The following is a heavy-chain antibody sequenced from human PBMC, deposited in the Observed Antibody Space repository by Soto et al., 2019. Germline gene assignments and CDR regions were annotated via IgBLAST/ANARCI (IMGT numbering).Heavy chain of an antibody. V-gene: IGHV4-39*01. J-gene: IGHJ5*02. D-gene: IGHD3-10*01. CDR3: ARLLGGRWFGELLDHLNWFDP. CDR2: IYYSGST. CDR1: GGSISSSSYY. Sequence: SETLSLTCTVSGGSISSSSYYWGWIRQPPGKGLEWIGSIYYSGSTYYNPSLKSRVTISVDTSKNQFSLKLSSVTAADTAVYYCARLLGGRWFGELLDHLNWFDPWGQGTLVTVSS.